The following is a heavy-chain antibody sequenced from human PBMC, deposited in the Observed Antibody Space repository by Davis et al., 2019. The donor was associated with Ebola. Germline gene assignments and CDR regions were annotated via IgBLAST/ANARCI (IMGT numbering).Heavy chain of an antibody. V-gene: IGHV3-30-3*01. CDR2: ISYDGSNK. CDR1: GFTFSSYA. D-gene: IGHD6-13*01. CDR3: AREYSGSWYYFDY. Sequence: PGGSLRLSCAASGFTFSSYAMHWVRQAPGKGLEWVAVISYDGSNKYYADSVKGRFTISRDNSKNTLYLQMNSLRAEDTAVYYCAREYSGSWYYFDYWGQGTLVTVSS. J-gene: IGHJ4*02.